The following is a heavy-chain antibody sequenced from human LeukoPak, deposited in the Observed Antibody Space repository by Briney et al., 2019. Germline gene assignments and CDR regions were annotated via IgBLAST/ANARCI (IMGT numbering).Heavy chain of an antibody. D-gene: IGHD3-9*01. CDR1: GYTFTSYY. CDR2: INVSGGGT. CDR3: SITIFINRLSMDV. Sequence: ASVKVSCKASGYTFTSYYIHWVRQAPGQGLEWMGVINVSGGGTTYAQRFQGRVTMTRDTSTSTVYMELSSLRSEDTAVYYCSITIFINRLSMDVWGQGTTVTVSS. J-gene: IGHJ6*02. V-gene: IGHV1-46*01.